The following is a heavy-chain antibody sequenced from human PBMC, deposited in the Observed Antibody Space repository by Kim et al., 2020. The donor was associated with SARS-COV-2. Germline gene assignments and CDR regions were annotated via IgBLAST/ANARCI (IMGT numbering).Heavy chain of an antibody. V-gene: IGHV1-69*13. CDR1: GGTFSSYA. Sequence: SVKVSCKASGGTFSSYAISWVRQAPGQGLEWMGGIIPTFGTANYAQKFQGRVTITADESTSTAYMELSSLKSEDTAVYYCARSIAAAGTGGWFDPWGQGTLVTVSS. CDR2: IIPTFGTA. D-gene: IGHD6-13*01. J-gene: IGHJ5*02. CDR3: ARSIAAAGTGGWFDP.